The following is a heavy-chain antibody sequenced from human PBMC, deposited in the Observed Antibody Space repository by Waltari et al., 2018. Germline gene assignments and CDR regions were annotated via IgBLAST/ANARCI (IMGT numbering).Heavy chain of an antibody. CDR3: VRSLNFTSEM. J-gene: IGHJ3*02. V-gene: IGHV3-74*01. CDR2: INIDGSVT. CDR1: GFLFTDHG. Sequence: EVRLAESGGGLVQPGGSLRLSGSASGFLFTDHGMHWVRQAPGKGLVWVSHINIDGSVTNYGNAVQGRFTISRDNAKKTIYLQMNGLRAEDTALYYCVRSLNFTSEMWGQGTMVTVSS.